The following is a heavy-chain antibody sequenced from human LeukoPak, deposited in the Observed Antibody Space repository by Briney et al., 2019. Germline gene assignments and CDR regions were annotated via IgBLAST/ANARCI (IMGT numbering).Heavy chain of an antibody. CDR1: GDSISNYY. CDR2: IYSSGST. J-gene: IGHJ5*02. CDR3: AKVRYGSFNWFDP. V-gene: IGHV4-4*07. D-gene: IGHD3-10*01. Sequence: PSETLSLTCTVSGDSISNYYWSSIRQPAGKGLEWIGRIYSSGSTNYNPSLKSRVTMSVDTSKNQFSLKLTSVTAADTAVYYCAKVRYGSFNWFDPWGQGTLVTVSS.